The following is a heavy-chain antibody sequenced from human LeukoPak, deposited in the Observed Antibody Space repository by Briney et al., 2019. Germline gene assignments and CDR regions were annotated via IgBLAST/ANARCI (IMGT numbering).Heavy chain of an antibody. J-gene: IGHJ4*02. V-gene: IGHV4-39*01. CDR2: MYYSGNT. CDR1: GGSIISSNYY. CDR3: ARTLGWASSRYPFDG. D-gene: IGHD3-16*02. Sequence: SETLSLTCTVSGGSIISSNYYWGWIRQPPGKGLEWIGSMYYSGNTDYNPSLKSRVTISVDTSKNQFSLKVNSVTAADTAVYYCARTLGWASSRYPFDGWGQGTLVTVSS.